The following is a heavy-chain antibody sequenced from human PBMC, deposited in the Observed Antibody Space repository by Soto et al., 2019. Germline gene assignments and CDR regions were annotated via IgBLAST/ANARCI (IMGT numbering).Heavy chain of an antibody. CDR1: GFSLTSGVG. D-gene: IGHD5-12*01. J-gene: IGHJ4*02. CDR3: AHIDPEIVTVGGHGGFDY. V-gene: IGHV2-5*02. CDR2: IYLDDDK. Sequence: QITLKESGPPLVRPPQTLTLTCTFSGFSLTSGVGVGWIRQPPGKALEWLALIYLDDDKRYSPSLKNRLTITKXTXXXQXXLTMTNVGPVDTATYFCAHIDPEIVTVGGHGGFDYWGQGTLVTVSS.